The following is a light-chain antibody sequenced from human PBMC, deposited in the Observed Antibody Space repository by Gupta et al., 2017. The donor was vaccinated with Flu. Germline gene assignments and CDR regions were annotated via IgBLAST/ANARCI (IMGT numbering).Light chain of an antibody. CDR3: QQTDVSPFT. Sequence: PSSLSASVGDRVTITCRTSQSIYKSLNWYQQRPGQAPTALIYAASNLKSGVPSRFSGSGSGTSFTLTITRLQLEDFATYHCQQTDVSPFTFGQGTRLDI. CDR1: QSIYKS. V-gene: IGKV1-39*01. J-gene: IGKJ5*01. CDR2: AAS.